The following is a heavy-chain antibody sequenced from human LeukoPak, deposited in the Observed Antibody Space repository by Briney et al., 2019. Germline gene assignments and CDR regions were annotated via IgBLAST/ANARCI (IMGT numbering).Heavy chain of an antibody. V-gene: IGHV1-2*02. CDR1: GYTFIDYY. Sequence: ASVTVSCTASGYTFIDYYVHWVRQAPEQGLEWMGWINPKSGVTSFAQKFQERVTITRDMSTSTACMELSSLRSEDTAVYYCAGLVDGMDVWGQGTTVTVSS. CDR3: AGLVDGMDV. D-gene: IGHD2-15*01. CDR2: INPKSGVT. J-gene: IGHJ6*02.